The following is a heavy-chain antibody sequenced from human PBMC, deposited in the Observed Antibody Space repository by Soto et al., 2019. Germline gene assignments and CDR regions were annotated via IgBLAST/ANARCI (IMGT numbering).Heavy chain of an antibody. V-gene: IGHV3-23*01. J-gene: IGHJ6*02. D-gene: IGHD5-12*01. CDR1: GFTFSSYA. CDR3: AKGLRGDYYYYGMDV. Sequence: PGGSLRLSCAASGFTFSSYAMSWVRQAPGKGLEWVSAISGSGGSTYYADSVKGRFTISRDNSKNTLYLQMNSLRAEDTAVYYCAKGLRGDYYYYGMDVWGQGTTVTVSS. CDR2: ISGSGGST.